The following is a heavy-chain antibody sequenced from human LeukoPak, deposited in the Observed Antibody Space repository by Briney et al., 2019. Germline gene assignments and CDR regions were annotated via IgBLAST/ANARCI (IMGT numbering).Heavy chain of an antibody. V-gene: IGHV3-74*03. CDR1: GFTFSKYG. CDR3: ARGNNHGMDV. D-gene: IGHD1-14*01. Sequence: GGSLRVSCAASGFTFSKYGMHWVRQPPGKGLVWVSRINVDGSTTYADSVKGRISVSRDNAKNTVYLQMNSLRAEDTAVFYCARGNNHGMDVWGQGTTVTV. J-gene: IGHJ6*02. CDR2: INVDGST.